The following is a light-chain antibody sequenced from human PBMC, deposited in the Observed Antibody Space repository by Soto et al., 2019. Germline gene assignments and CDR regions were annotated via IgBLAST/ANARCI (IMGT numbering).Light chain of an antibody. CDR3: LLSYSGGRV. CDR2: DTS. Sequence: QAVVTQEPSVTGSPGGTVTRTCDSSTGPVTSGRYPYWFQQKPGQAPRTLIYDTSLKYSWTPARFSGSLLRGKAALTLSGARPEDEADYYCLLSYSGGRVFGGGTKVTVL. J-gene: IGLJ3*02. CDR1: TGPVTSGRY. V-gene: IGLV7-46*01.